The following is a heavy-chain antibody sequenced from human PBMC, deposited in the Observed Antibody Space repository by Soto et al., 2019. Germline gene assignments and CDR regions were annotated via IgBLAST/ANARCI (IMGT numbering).Heavy chain of an antibody. J-gene: IGHJ4*02. CDR3: ARRKERSGPYYLDL. V-gene: IGHV1-8*01. CDR2: MNPNNGNA. CDR1: GFTFITYD. D-gene: IGHD6-25*01. Sequence: QVQLLQSGAEVKKPGASVKVSCKASGFTFITYDFSWVRQAAGQGLEWMGWMNPNNGNAGFAQKFRGRINMTRNTSISTAYLELSSLRSDDSAVYFCARRKERSGPYYLDLWCQGTQVTVSS.